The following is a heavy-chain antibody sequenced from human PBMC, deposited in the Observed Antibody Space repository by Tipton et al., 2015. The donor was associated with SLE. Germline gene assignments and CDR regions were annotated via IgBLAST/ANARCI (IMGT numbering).Heavy chain of an antibody. J-gene: IGHJ6*02. CDR1: GGTFTSYA. CDR3: ARRSGTWGDYYYYGMDV. D-gene: IGHD1-26*01. CDR2: IIPIFGTA. Sequence: QSGAEVKKPGPSVKVSCKASGGTFTSYALSWVRQAPGQGLEWMGGIIPIFGTANYAQKFQGRVTITADESTSTAYMELSSLRSEDTAVYYCARRSGTWGDYYYYGMDVWGQGTTVTVSS. V-gene: IGHV1-69*01.